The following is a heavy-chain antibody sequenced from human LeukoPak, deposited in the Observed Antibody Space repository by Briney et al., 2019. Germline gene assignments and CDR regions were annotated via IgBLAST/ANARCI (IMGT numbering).Heavy chain of an antibody. D-gene: IGHD3-22*01. J-gene: IGHJ4*02. CDR2: IIPISGTA. CDR3: ARDPIYYYDSSGYSGDY. Sequence: SVKVSCKASGGTFSSYAISWVRQAPGQGLEWMGRIIPISGTANYAQKFQGRVTITTDESTSTAYMELSSLRSEDTAVYYCARDPIYYYDSSGYSGDYWGQGTLVTVSS. V-gene: IGHV1-69*05. CDR1: GGTFSSYA.